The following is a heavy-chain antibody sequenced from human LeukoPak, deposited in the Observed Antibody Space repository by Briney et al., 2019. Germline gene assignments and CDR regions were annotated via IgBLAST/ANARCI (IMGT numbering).Heavy chain of an antibody. V-gene: IGHV1-18*01. Sequence: GASVKVSCKASGYTFTRYGISWVRQAPGQGREWMGWISAYNGNTNYAQKLQGRVTMTTDTSTSTAYMELRSLRSDDTAVYYCARAGSGSDRDYVDYWGQGTLVTVSS. CDR1: GYTFTRYG. D-gene: IGHD1-26*01. CDR3: ARAGSGSDRDYVDY. J-gene: IGHJ4*02. CDR2: ISAYNGNT.